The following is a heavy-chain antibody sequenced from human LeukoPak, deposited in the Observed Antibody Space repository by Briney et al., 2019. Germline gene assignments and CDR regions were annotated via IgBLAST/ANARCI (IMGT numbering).Heavy chain of an antibody. V-gene: IGHV3-74*01. CDR2: VSPDGRTT. Sequence: GGSLRLSCAASGFTFSKHWMHWVRQAPGKGLVWVSRVSPDGRTTSYADSVKGRFTISGDNAKNTVYLQMISLRADDTAVYYCVRAKSGHYGYSDYWGQGTLVTVSS. CDR3: VRAKSGHYGYSDY. CDR1: GFTFSKHW. D-gene: IGHD5-18*01. J-gene: IGHJ4*02.